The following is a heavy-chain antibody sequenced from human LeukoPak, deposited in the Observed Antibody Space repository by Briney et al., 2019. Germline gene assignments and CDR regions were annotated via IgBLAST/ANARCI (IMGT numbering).Heavy chain of an antibody. V-gene: IGHV3-23*01. D-gene: IGHD3-3*01. Sequence: GGSLRLSCAASGFTFSSYAMSWVRQAPGKGLEWVSAISGSGGSTYYADSVKGRFTISRDNSKNTLYLQMNSLRAEDTAVYYCAKAYDFWSGINWFGPWGQGTLVTVSS. CDR1: GFTFSSYA. CDR3: AKAYDFWSGINWFGP. CDR2: ISGSGGST. J-gene: IGHJ5*02.